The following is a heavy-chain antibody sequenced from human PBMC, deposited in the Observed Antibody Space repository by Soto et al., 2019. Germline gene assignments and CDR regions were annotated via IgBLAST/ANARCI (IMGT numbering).Heavy chain of an antibody. V-gene: IGHV3-21*01. Sequence: EVQLVESVGGLVKHGGSLRLSCAASGFTFSSYSMNWVRQAPGKGLEWVSSISSSSSYIYYADSVKGRFTISRDNAKNSLYLQMNSLRAEDTAVYYCARDLSSSSNYFDYWGQGTLVTVSS. D-gene: IGHD6-6*01. CDR2: ISSSSSYI. CDR3: ARDLSSSSNYFDY. CDR1: GFTFSSYS. J-gene: IGHJ4*02.